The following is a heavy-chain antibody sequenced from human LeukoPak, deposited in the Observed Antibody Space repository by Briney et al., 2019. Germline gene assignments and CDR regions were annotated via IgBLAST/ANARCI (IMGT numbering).Heavy chain of an antibody. Sequence: GESLKISCKGSGFSFSTIWIGWVRQMPGKGLEWMGIIYPADSDARYSSSLQGQVTISADKSITTASLQWRSLKASDTATYYCARLTPGVGATAEYWGQGTPVTVSS. CDR3: ARLTPGVGATAEY. CDR1: GFSFSTIW. CDR2: IYPADSDA. J-gene: IGHJ4*02. V-gene: IGHV5-51*01. D-gene: IGHD1-26*01.